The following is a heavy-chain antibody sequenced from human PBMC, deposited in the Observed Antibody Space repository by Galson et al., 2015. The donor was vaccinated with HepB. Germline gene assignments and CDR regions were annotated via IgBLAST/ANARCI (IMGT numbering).Heavy chain of an antibody. Sequence: CAISGDSVSSNHAVWNWIRQSPSRGLEWLGRTYYRSKWYIDYATSVRSRITINPDTSRNQFSLHLRSVPPEDTAVYYCAYGSDVWGQGTTVIVSS. CDR1: GDSVSSNHAV. J-gene: IGHJ6*02. CDR3: AYGSDV. V-gene: IGHV6-1*01. CDR2: TYYRSKWYI.